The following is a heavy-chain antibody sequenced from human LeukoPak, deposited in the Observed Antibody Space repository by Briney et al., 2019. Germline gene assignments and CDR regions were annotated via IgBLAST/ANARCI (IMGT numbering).Heavy chain of an antibody. V-gene: IGHV4-39*07. CDR2: IYTTGST. Sequence: SETLSLTCTVSGGSISSSTSYWGWIRQPPGKGLEWIGRIYTTGSTDYNPSLRSRVTMSVDTSQKQFSLKLSSVTAADTAVYYCARGPDYYDSSGYRFHYWGQGTLVTVSS. CDR1: GGSISSSTSY. J-gene: IGHJ4*02. CDR3: ARGPDYYDSSGYRFHY. D-gene: IGHD3-22*01.